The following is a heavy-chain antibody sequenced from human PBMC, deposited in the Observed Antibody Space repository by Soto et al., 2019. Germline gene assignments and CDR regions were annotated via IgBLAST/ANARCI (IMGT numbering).Heavy chain of an antibody. V-gene: IGHV3-23*01. J-gene: IGHJ6*02. D-gene: IGHD5-18*01. CDR3: AKDGGCSYGYYYYYYGMDV. Sequence: VGSLRLSCAASGFTFSSYAISCVRQAPGKGLEWVSAISGSGGSTYYADSVKGRFTISRDNSKNTLYLQMNSLRAEDTAVYYCAKDGGCSYGYYYYYYGMDVWGQGTTVTVSS. CDR2: ISGSGGST. CDR1: GFTFSSYA.